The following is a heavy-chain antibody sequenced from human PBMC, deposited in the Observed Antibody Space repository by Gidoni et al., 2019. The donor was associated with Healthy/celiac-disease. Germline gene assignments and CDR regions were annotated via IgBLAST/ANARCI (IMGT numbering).Heavy chain of an antibody. Sequence: EVQLLESGGGLVQPGGSLGLSCAASGFTFSSYAMSWVRQAPGKGLEWVSASSGSGGSTYYADSVKDRFTISRDNSKNTLYLQMNSLRAEDTAVYYCAKDASSSGYYEYFQHWGQGTLVTASS. CDR3: AKDASSSGYYEYFQH. CDR1: GFTFSSYA. J-gene: IGHJ1*01. CDR2: SSGSGGST. V-gene: IGHV3-23*01. D-gene: IGHD3-22*01.